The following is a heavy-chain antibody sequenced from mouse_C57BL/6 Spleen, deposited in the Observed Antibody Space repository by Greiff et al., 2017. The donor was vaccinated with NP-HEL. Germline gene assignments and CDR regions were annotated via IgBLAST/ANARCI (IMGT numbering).Heavy chain of an antibody. CDR2: ISSGGSYT. Sequence: EVQLVESGGDLVKPGGSLKLSCAASGFTFSSYGMSWVRQTPDKRLEWVATISSGGSYTYYPDSVKGRFTISRDNAKNTLYLQMSSLKSEDTAMYYCARHWNYDYGQGDYFDYWGQGTTLTVSS. J-gene: IGHJ2*01. CDR1: GFTFSSYG. D-gene: IGHD2-4*01. V-gene: IGHV5-6*01. CDR3: ARHWNYDYGQGDYFDY.